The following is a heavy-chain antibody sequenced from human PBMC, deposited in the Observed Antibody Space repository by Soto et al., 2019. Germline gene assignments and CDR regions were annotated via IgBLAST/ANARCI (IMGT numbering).Heavy chain of an antibody. Sequence: QVQLVQSGAEVQKPGSSVQVSCKASGGTFSNTAFIWVRQAPGQGLEWMGGIIPIFGAPNYAQKFQGRLMLSADDSASKAYMELNTLTSEDTAVYYCATPAEPLDTAMLKGLAHWGQGTLVTVSS. CDR1: GGTFSNTA. CDR2: IIPIFGAP. J-gene: IGHJ4*02. CDR3: ATPAEPLDTAMLKGLAH. V-gene: IGHV1-69*01. D-gene: IGHD5-18*01.